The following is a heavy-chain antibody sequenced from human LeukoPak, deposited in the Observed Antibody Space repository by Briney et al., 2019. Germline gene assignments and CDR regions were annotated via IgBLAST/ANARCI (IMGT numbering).Heavy chain of an antibody. CDR1: GFTFSSYA. D-gene: IGHD3-3*01. J-gene: IGHJ4*02. V-gene: IGHV3-30-3*02. CDR3: AKNPLDFWSGYYMY. Sequence: HPGGSLRLSCAASGFTFSSYAMHWVRQPPGKGLEWVAVISYDGGTKYYADSVKGRFTVSRDNSKNTLYLQMNSLRAEDTAVYYCAKNPLDFWSGYYMYWGQGTLVTVSS. CDR2: ISYDGGTK.